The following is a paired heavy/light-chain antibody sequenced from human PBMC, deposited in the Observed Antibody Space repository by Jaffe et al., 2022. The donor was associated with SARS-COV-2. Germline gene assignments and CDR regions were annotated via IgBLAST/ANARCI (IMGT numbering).Light chain of an antibody. V-gene: IGKV1-17*01. J-gene: IGKJ1*01. CDR2: AAS. Sequence: DIQMTQSPSSLSASVGDRVTITCRASQGIRNDLGWYQQKPGKAPKRLIYAASSLQSGVPSRFSGSGSGTEFTLTIGSLQPEDFATYYCLQHNSYPWTFGQGTKVEVK. CDR3: LQHNSYPWT. CDR1: QGIRND.
Heavy chain of an antibody. CDR3: ARGPFYYDTSGYSGNFDY. CDR1: GFTFSSYG. D-gene: IGHD3-22*01. CDR2: IWYDGSSK. J-gene: IGHJ4*02. Sequence: QVQLVESGGGVVQPGRSLRLSCAASGFTFSSYGMHWVRQAPGKGLEWVAVIWYDGSSKYYADSVKGRFTISRDNSQNTMYLQINSLRAEDTAVYFCARGPFYYDTSGYSGNFDYWGQGALVTVSS. V-gene: IGHV3-33*01.